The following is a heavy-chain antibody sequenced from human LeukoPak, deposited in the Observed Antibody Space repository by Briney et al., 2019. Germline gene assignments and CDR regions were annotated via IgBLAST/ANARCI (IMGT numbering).Heavy chain of an antibody. J-gene: IGHJ4*02. CDR1: GYIFSDYT. D-gene: IGHD6-6*01. V-gene: IGHV1-3*01. Sequence: ASVKVSCKASGYIFSDYTMHWVRQVPGQRLERMGWINGENGNTKYSQELRGRVTFTSDSSATTVYMELRSLRSDDTAVYYCARAADPSSSSDIDHWGQGTLVTVSS. CDR2: INGENGNT. CDR3: ARAADPSSSSDIDH.